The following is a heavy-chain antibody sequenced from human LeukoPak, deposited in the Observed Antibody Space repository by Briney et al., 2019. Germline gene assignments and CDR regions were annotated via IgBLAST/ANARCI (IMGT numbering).Heavy chain of an antibody. V-gene: IGHV4-34*01. Sequence: PSETLSLTCAVYGGSFSGYYWSWIRQPPGKGLEWIGEINHSGGTNYNPSLKSRVTISVDTSKNQFSLKLSSVTAADTAVYYCARDIGRDGYNSSYFDYWGQGTLVTVSS. J-gene: IGHJ4*02. CDR2: INHSGGT. CDR1: GGSFSGYY. D-gene: IGHD5-24*01. CDR3: ARDIGRDGYNSSYFDY.